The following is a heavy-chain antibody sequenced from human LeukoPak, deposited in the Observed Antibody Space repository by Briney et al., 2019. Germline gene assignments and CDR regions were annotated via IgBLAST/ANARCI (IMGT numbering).Heavy chain of an antibody. V-gene: IGHV4-34*01. Sequence: SETLSLTFAVYGGSFSGYSWSWIRQPPGKGLEWIGEINHSGSTNYNPSLKSRVTISVDTSKNQFSLKLSSVTAADTAVYYCARAYDVFDAFDIWGQGTMVTVSS. CDR2: INHSGST. CDR1: GGSFSGYS. CDR3: ARAYDVFDAFDI. J-gene: IGHJ3*02. D-gene: IGHD5-12*01.